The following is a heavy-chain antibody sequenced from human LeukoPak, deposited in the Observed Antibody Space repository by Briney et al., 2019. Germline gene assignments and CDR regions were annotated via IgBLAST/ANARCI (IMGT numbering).Heavy chain of an antibody. CDR2: INPSGGST. CDR3: ARASRPHCGGDCYNNYYFDY. Sequence: WASVKVSCKASGYTFTNYYIHWVRQAPGQGLEWMGIINPSGGSTNYAQKFQGRVTVTRDMSTSTVYMELSSVTAADTAVYYCARASRPHCGGDCYNNYYFDYWGQGTLVTVSS. CDR1: GYTFTNYY. V-gene: IGHV1-46*01. D-gene: IGHD2-21*02. J-gene: IGHJ4*02.